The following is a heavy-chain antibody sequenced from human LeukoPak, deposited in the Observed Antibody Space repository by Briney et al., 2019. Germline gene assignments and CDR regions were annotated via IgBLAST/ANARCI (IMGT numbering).Heavy chain of an antibody. V-gene: IGHV3-30-3*01. D-gene: IGHD6-13*01. CDR1: GFTFSSYA. Sequence: GGSLRLSCAASGFTFSSYAMHWVRQAPGKGLEWVAVISYDGSNKYYADSVKGRFTISRDNSKNTLYLQMNSLRAEDTAVYYCARERTSSRTRWPLDYWGQGTPVTVSS. J-gene: IGHJ4*02. CDR3: ARERTSSRTRWPLDY. CDR2: ISYDGSNK.